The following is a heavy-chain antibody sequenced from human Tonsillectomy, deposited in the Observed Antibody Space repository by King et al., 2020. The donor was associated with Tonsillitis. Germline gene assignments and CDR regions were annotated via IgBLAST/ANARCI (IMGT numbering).Heavy chain of an antibody. D-gene: IGHD3-22*01. CDR1: GFTFSRYE. CDR3: ARDLYDYDSSGYYIYYYIDV. V-gene: IGHV3-48*03. CDR2: ISSSGSTI. Sequence: VQLVESGGGLVQPGGSLRLSCAASGFTFSRYEMNWVRQAPGKGLEWVSYISSSGSTIYYADSVKGPFTISRDNAKNSLFLQMNSLRAEDTDVYYCARDLYDYDSSGYYIYYYIDVWGKGTTVTVSS. J-gene: IGHJ6*03.